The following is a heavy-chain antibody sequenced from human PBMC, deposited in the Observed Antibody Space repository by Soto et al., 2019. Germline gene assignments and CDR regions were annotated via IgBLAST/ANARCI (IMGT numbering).Heavy chain of an antibody. CDR1: GGTFSSYA. D-gene: IGHD2-15*01. CDR3: ARQEGRYCSGGSCYYGMDV. J-gene: IGHJ6*02. V-gene: IGHV5-51*01. CDR2: IYPGDSDT. Sequence: KVSCKASGGTFSSYAISWVRQMPGKGLEWMGIIYPGDSDTRYSPSFQGQVTISADKSISTAYLQWSSLKASDTAMYYCARQEGRYCSGGSCYYGMDVWGQGTTVTVSS.